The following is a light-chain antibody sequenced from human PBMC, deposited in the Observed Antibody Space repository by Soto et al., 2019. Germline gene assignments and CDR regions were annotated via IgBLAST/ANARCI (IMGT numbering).Light chain of an antibody. V-gene: IGKV1-39*01. CDR2: AAS. CDR3: KQRHKPRHA. CDR1: QGVSAY. Sequence: DIQMTQSPSSLSASVGDRVTITCRASQGVSAYLLWYQQRQGRAPKLLIYAASNLLSGVPSRFRGSSSGINITLNINSLQPEDSATCCCKQRHKPRHAFGQGTKLETK. J-gene: IGKJ2*01.